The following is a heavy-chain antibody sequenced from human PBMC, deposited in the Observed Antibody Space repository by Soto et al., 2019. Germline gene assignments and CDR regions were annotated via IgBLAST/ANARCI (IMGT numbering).Heavy chain of an antibody. Sequence: PGGSLRLSCAVSGFNVMSYWMSCVRQAPGKGLEWVASVMEDGSELYYLHSVRGRFSMTRDSAGNALHLTMNYLSAEDTGVYFCARDIGFDYVNWGQGITVTVSS. D-gene: IGHD3-16*01. CDR3: ARDIGFDYVN. J-gene: IGHJ4*02. CDR1: GFNVMSYW. CDR2: VMEDGSEL. V-gene: IGHV3-7*01.